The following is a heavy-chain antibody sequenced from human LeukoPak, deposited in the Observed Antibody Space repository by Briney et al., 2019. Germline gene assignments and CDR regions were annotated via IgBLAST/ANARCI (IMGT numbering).Heavy chain of an antibody. CDR1: GGSFGSYY. Sequence: PSETLSLTCTVSGGSFGSYYWSWIRQPPGKGLEWIGYINYSGTTNYNPSLKSRVSISVDTSKNQFSLKLSSVTAADTAVYYCARGTMMVGPWGQGTQVTVSS. CDR2: INYSGTT. V-gene: IGHV4-59*01. D-gene: IGHD3-22*01. CDR3: ARGTMMVGP. J-gene: IGHJ5*02.